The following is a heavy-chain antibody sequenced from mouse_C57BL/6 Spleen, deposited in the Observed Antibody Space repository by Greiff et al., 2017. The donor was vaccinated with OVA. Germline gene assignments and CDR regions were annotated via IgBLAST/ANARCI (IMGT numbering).Heavy chain of an antibody. CDR3: ARPNYYGSTFDY. CDR1: GFTFSSYG. J-gene: IGHJ2*01. CDR2: ISSGGSYT. D-gene: IGHD1-1*01. Sequence: EVKLVESGGDLVKPGGSLKLSCAASGFTFSSYGMSWVRQTPDKRLEWVATISSGGSYTYYPDSVKGRFTISRDNAKNTLYLQMSSLKSEDTAMYYCARPNYYGSTFDYWGQGTTLTVSS. V-gene: IGHV5-6*02.